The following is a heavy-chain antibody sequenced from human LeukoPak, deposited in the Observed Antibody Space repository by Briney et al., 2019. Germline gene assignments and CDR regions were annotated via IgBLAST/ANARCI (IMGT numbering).Heavy chain of an antibody. CDR1: GFTFSSYN. V-gene: IGHV3-21*01. CDR2: ITDSSTYM. Sequence: GGSLRLSCAASGFTFSSYNMNWVRQAPGKGLEWVSSITDSSTYMFYADSLKGRFTVSRDNAKNSLYLQMNSLRTEDTAVYYCARALSSGYDHFDYWGQGTLVTVSS. CDR3: ARALSSGYDHFDY. D-gene: IGHD3-22*01. J-gene: IGHJ4*02.